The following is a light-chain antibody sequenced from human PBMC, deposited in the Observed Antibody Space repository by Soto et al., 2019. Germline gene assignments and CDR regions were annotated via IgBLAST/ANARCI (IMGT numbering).Light chain of an antibody. CDR2: GAS. CDR3: QQYNNWPLT. Sequence: EIVITQSPATLSVSPGERATLSCRASQSVSSDLARYQQKPGQTPRLLIFGASTRATGIPARFSGSGSGTEFTLTISSLQSEDFAVYYCQQYNNWPLTFGQGTKLEIK. J-gene: IGKJ2*01. CDR1: QSVSSD. V-gene: IGKV3-15*01.